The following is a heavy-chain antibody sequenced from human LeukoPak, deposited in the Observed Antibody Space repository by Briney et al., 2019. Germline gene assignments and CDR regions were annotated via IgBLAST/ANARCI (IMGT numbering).Heavy chain of an antibody. CDR2: IYYSGST. J-gene: IGHJ6*03. Sequence: ASETLSLTCTVSGGSISSYYWSWIRQPPGKGLEYIGCIYYSGSTNYNPSLKSRLTISVDTSKNQFSLKLSSVTAADTAVYYCARETSQKGAHYMDVWGKGTTVTISS. CDR1: GGSISSYY. CDR3: ARETSQKGAHYMDV. V-gene: IGHV4-59*01. D-gene: IGHD3-16*01.